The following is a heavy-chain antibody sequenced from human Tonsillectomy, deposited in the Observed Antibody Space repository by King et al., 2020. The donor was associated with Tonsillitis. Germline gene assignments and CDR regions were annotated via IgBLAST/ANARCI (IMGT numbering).Heavy chain of an antibody. J-gene: IGHJ6*02. D-gene: IGHD2-2*01. CDR2: ISSSSSTI. CDR1: GFTFSSYS. V-gene: IGHV3-48*01. Sequence: QLVQSGGGLVQPGGSLRLSCAASGFTFSSYSMNWVRQAPGKGLEWVSYISSSSSTIYYADSVKGRFTISRDNAKNSLYLQMNSLRAEDTAVYHCASQLLEVLYYYYGMDVWGQGTTVTVSS. CDR3: ASQLLEVLYYYYGMDV.